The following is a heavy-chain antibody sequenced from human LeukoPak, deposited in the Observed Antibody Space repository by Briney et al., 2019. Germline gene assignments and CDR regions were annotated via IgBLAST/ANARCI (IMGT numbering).Heavy chain of an antibody. D-gene: IGHD6-19*01. Sequence: EASVKVSCKASGYKFTFYYMHWVRQAPGKGLEWMGWINPNSGGANYAQKFQGRVTMTRDTSISTAYMDLSRLTSDDTAVYYCARAVAGVYYFDYWGQGTLVTVSS. CDR1: GYKFTFYY. V-gene: IGHV1-2*02. CDR3: ARAVAGVYYFDY. J-gene: IGHJ4*02. CDR2: INPNSGGA.